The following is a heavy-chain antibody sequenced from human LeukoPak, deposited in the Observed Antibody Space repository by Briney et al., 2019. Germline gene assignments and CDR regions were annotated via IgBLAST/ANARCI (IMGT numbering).Heavy chain of an antibody. D-gene: IGHD7-27*01. J-gene: IGHJ5*02. CDR2: IHYSGST. Sequence: SETLSLTCTVSGGSIRSYYWRWIRQPPGKGLEWIGYIHYSGSTNYNASLKSRVTILVDTSKNQFSLKLSSVPAADTAVYYCARVGNWGNWFDPWGQGTLVTVSP. CDR3: ARVGNWGNWFDP. CDR1: GGSIRSYY. V-gene: IGHV4-59*12.